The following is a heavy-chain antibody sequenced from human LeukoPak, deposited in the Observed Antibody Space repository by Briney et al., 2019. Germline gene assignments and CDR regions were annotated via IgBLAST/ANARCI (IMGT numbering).Heavy chain of an antibody. CDR2: MYYSGST. D-gene: IGHD7-27*01. J-gene: IGHJ4*02. CDR1: GGSISSSSYY. Sequence: KPSETLSLTCTVSGGSISSSSYYWGWIRQPPGKGLEWIGSMYYSGSTYYNPSLESRVTISVDTSKNQFSLKLSSVTAADTAVYYCARGGLGRWLDFDYWGQGTLVTVSS. CDR3: ARGGLGRWLDFDY. V-gene: IGHV4-39*07.